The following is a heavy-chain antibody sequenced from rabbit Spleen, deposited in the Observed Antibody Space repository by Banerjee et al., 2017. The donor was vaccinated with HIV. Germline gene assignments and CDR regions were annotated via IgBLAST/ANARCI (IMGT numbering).Heavy chain of an antibody. V-gene: IGHV1S40*01. Sequence: QSLEESGGDLVKPGASLTLTCTASGFSFSFNHYMCWVRQAPGKGPEWIACIDSGSRDFTYYASWARGRFTISRTSSTTVTLQMTSLTAADTATYFCARGSATMTMVITGFYLTLWGPGTLVTVS. CDR3: ARGSATMTMVITGFYLTL. CDR2: IDSGSRDFT. D-gene: IGHD2-1*01. CDR1: GFSFSFNHY. J-gene: IGHJ4*01.